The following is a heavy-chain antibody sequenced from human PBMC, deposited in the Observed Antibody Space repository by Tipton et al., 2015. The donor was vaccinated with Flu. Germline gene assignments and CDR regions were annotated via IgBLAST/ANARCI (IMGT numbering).Heavy chain of an antibody. CDR2: IYYSGST. V-gene: IGHV4-61*01. J-gene: IGHJ6*02. CDR1: GGSVSSGSYY. CDR3: ARDQVSPHLTYGMDV. Sequence: TLSLNCTVSGGSVSSGSYYWSWIRQPPGKGLEWIGYIYYSGSTNYNPSLKSRVTISVDTSKNQFSLKLSSVTAADTAVYYCARDQVSPHLTYGMDVWGQGTTVTVSS. D-gene: IGHD2-21*01.